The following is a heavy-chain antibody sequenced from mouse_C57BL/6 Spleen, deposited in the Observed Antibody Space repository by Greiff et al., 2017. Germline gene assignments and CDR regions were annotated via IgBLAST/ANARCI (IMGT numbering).Heavy chain of an antibody. V-gene: IGHV1-26*01. CDR1: GYTFTDYY. Sequence: EVQLQQSGPELVKPGASVKISCKASGYTFTDYYMNWVKQSHGQSLEWIGDINPNNGGTSYNQKFKGKATLTVDKSSSTAYMELRSLTSEDAAVYYCARTSVSYYALFAFWGTGTLVTVSA. J-gene: IGHJ3*01. CDR3: ARTSVSYYALFAF. D-gene: IGHD2-12*01. CDR2: INPNNGGT.